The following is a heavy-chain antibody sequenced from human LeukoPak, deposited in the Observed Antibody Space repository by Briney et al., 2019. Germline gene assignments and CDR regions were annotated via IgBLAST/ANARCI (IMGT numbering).Heavy chain of an antibody. CDR3: ASTIAAAGKEYFLR. CDR1: GFTFSSYA. CDR2: ISGSGGST. D-gene: IGHD6-13*01. J-gene: IGHJ1*01. V-gene: IGHV3-23*01. Sequence: GGSLRLSCAASGFTFSSYAMSWVRQAPGKGLEWVSGISGSGGSTYYADSAKGRFTISRDNAKNSLYLQMNSLRDEDTAVYYCASTIAAAGKEYFLRWGQGTLVTVSS.